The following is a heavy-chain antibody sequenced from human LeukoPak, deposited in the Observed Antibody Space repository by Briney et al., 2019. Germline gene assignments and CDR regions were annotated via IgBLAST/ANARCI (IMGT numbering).Heavy chain of an antibody. CDR2: ISRSSSYI. D-gene: IGHD6-6*01. V-gene: IGHV3-21*01. CDR1: GFTFSSYS. Sequence: NPGGSLRLSCAASGFTFSSYSMNWVRQVPGKGLEWVSSISRSSSYIYYADSLKGRFTISRDNAKISLYLQMNSLRAEDTAVYYCARAAQSSSTKDYYYMDVWGKGTTVTVSS. J-gene: IGHJ6*03. CDR3: ARAAQSSSTKDYYYMDV.